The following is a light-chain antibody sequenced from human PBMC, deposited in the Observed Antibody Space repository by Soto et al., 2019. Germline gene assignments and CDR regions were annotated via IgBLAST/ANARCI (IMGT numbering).Light chain of an antibody. V-gene: IGKV3-11*01. CDR3: QQRSNWPRT. J-gene: IGKJ1*01. CDR2: DAS. CDR1: QSVGSY. Sequence: EVVLTQSPATLSLSPGERATLSCRASQSVGSYLAWYQQKPGQAPRLLIYDASNRATGIPARFSSSGSGTDFTLTVSSLEPEDFAVYFCQQRSNWPRTFGQGTKVEIK.